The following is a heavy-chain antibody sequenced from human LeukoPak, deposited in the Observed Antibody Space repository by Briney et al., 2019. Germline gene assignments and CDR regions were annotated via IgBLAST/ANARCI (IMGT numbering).Heavy chain of an antibody. CDR3: AKVVVAARRAFGYFDY. J-gene: IGHJ4*02. D-gene: IGHD6-6*01. CDR1: GFTFSSYG. CDR2: IWYDGSIE. V-gene: IGHV3-33*06. Sequence: GGSLRLSCAASGFTFSSYGMHWVRQAPGKGLEWVAVIWYDGSIEYYADSVKGRFTISRDNSKNTLYLQMNSLGAEDTALYYCAKVVVAARRAFGYFDYWGQGTLVTVSS.